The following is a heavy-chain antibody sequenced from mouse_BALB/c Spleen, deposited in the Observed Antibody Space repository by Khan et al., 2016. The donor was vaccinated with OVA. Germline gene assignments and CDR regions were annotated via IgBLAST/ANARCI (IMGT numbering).Heavy chain of an antibody. CDR1: GYTFTDYA. Sequence: QVQLPQSGAELVRPGVSVKISCKGSGYTFTDYAMHWVKQSHAKSLEWIGVISTYYGDAEYNQKFKGKATMTVDKSSSTAYMELARLTSEDSAIFYCARGGRFAYWGQGTLVTVSA. V-gene: IGHV1S137*01. J-gene: IGHJ3*01. D-gene: IGHD3-3*01. CDR2: ISTYYGDA. CDR3: ARGGRFAY.